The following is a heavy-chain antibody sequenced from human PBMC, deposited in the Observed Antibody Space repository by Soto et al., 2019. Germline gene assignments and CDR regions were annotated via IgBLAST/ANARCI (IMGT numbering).Heavy chain of an antibody. J-gene: IGHJ6*02. D-gene: IGHD3-22*01. CDR1: GYSFTSYW. CDR3: ARPKSSGYYYYYGMDV. V-gene: IGHV5-51*01. CDR2: IYPGDSDT. Sequence: GGSLKISCKGSGYSFTSYWIGWVRQMPGKGLEWMGIIYPGDSDTRYSPSFQGQVTISADKSISTAYLQWSSLKASDTAMYYCARPKSSGYYYYYGMDVWGQGTTVTVSS.